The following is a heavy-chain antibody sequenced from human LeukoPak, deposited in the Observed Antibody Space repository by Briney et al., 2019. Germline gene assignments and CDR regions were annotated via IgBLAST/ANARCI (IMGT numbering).Heavy chain of an antibody. CDR1: GGSISSYY. CDR3: ARERATGDYVFSFDY. D-gene: IGHD4-17*01. J-gene: IGHJ4*02. Sequence: SETLSLTCTVSGGSISSYYWSWIRQPAGKGLEWIGRIYTSGSTNYNPSLKSRVTMSVDTSKNQLSLKLSSVTAADTAVYYCARERATGDYVFSFDYWGQGTLVTVSS. V-gene: IGHV4-4*07. CDR2: IYTSGST.